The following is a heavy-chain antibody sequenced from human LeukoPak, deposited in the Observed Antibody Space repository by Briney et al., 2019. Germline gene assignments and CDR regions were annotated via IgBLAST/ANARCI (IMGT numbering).Heavy chain of an antibody. J-gene: IGHJ4*02. CDR3: ATKGYCSGGSCYPRLFDY. D-gene: IGHD2-15*01. V-gene: IGHV4-34*01. CDR1: GGSFSGYY. CDR2: INHSGST. Sequence: SETLSLTCAVYGGSFSGYYWSWIRQPPGKGLEWIGVINHSGSTNYNPSLKSRVTISVDTSKNQFSLKLSSVTAADTAVYYCATKGYCSGGSCYPRLFDYWGQGTLVTVSS.